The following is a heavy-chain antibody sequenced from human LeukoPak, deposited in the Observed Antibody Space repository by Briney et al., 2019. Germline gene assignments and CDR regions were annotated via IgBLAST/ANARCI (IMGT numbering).Heavy chain of an antibody. CDR1: GGSISSLY. CDR2: IYYGGST. Sequence: SETLSLTCSVSGGSISSLYWSWIREPPGKGLEWIGYIYYGGSTDYNPSLKSRVTISKDTSKTQFSLRLSSVTAADTAVYYCARARLDSSGRFDYWGQGTLVTVSS. V-gene: IGHV4-59*01. J-gene: IGHJ4*02. CDR3: ARARLDSSGRFDY. D-gene: IGHD3-22*01.